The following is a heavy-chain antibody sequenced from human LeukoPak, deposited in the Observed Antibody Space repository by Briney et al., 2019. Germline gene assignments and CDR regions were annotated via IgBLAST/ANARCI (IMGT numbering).Heavy chain of an antibody. CDR3: ARDRRPSPSSDNFDY. V-gene: IGHV3-21*04. CDR2: ISSSSSYI. CDR1: GFTFSSYS. Sequence: GGSLRLSCAASGFTFSSYSMNWVRQAPGKGLEWVSSISSSSSYIYYADSVKGRFTISRDNAKNSLYLQMNSLRAEDTAVYYCARDRRPSPSSDNFDYWGQGTLVTVSS. D-gene: IGHD6-19*01. J-gene: IGHJ4*02.